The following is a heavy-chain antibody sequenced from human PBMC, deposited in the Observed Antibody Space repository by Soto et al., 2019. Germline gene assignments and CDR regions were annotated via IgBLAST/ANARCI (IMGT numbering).Heavy chain of an antibody. CDR1: GGSISSDVDY. Sequence: PSETLSLTCTVSGGSISSDVDYWIWIRQPPGRKLEWIGSVYYTGTTNYNPSLKSRVTISVDTFKNQFSLKLSSVPAIDTAVSYCGRHGASDGSLDVWGRGATVTVSS. CDR2: VYYTGTT. J-gene: IGHJ6*02. D-gene: IGHD3-16*01. V-gene: IGHV4-39*01. CDR3: GRHGASDGSLDV.